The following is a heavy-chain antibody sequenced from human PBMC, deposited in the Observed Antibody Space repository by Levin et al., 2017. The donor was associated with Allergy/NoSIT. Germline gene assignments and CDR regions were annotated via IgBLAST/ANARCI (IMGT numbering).Heavy chain of an antibody. CDR3: AKEISEHTGTMTTVTYVLDD. Sequence: GGSLRLSCTASGFTFSNYAMSWVRQAPGKGLEWVSGIIFSGDSTYYADSVKGRFTISRDNPKNTLYLHMNSLRAEDTAVYYCAKEISEHTGTMTTVTYVLDDWGQGTLVTVSS. CDR1: GFTFSNYA. V-gene: IGHV3-23*01. J-gene: IGHJ4*02. CDR2: IIFSGDST. D-gene: IGHD4-17*01.